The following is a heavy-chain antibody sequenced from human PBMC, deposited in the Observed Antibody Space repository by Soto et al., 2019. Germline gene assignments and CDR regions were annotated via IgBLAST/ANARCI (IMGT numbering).Heavy chain of an antibody. CDR2: ISWNSGRI. Sequence: EVQLVESGGGLVQPGRSLRLSCAASGFTFDDYAMHWVRQAPGKGLEWVSGISWNSGRIGYADSVKGRFTISRDNAKNSLYLQMNSLRSEDTALYYCAKELGYSSGWYDAFDIWGQGTMVTVSS. V-gene: IGHV3-9*01. J-gene: IGHJ3*02. CDR3: AKELGYSSGWYDAFDI. CDR1: GFTFDDYA. D-gene: IGHD6-19*01.